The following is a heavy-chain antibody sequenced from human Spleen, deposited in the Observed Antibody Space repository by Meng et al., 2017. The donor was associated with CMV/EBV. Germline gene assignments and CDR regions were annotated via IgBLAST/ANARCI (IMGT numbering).Heavy chain of an antibody. Sequence: VSGGSISSSSYYWGWIRQPPGKGLEWIGSIYYSGSTYYNPSLKSRVTISVDTSKNQFSLKLSSVTAADTAVYYCARRFSSTSSLFDYWGQGTLVTVSS. J-gene: IGHJ4*02. CDR1: GGSISSSSYY. V-gene: IGHV4-39*01. D-gene: IGHD2-2*01. CDR2: IYYSGST. CDR3: ARRFSSTSSLFDY.